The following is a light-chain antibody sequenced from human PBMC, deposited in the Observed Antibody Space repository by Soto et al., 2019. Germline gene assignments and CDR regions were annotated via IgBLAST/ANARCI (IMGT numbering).Light chain of an antibody. CDR3: QQYGSSPPT. V-gene: IGKV3-20*01. Sequence: EVVLTQSPGTLSLSPGERASLSCRASQSVMSSFLAWYQHKPGQAPRLLIYGASSRATGIPDRFSGSGSGRDFTLTISRVEPEDFAVYYCQQYGSSPPTFGQGTKVEIK. CDR1: QSVMSSF. CDR2: GAS. J-gene: IGKJ1*01.